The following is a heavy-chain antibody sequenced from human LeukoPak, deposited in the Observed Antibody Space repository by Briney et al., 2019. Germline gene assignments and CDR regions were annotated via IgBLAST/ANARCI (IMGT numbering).Heavy chain of an antibody. D-gene: IGHD3-22*01. J-gene: IGHJ6*02. CDR1: GYTFTSYY. CDR2: INPSGGST. CDR3: ARWWDDGSGYSYYYGMDV. V-gene: IGHV1-46*01. Sequence: ASVKVSCKASGYTFTSYYMHWVRQAPGQGLEWMGIINPSGGSTTYAQKFQGRVTMTRDTSTSTVYMEPSSLRSEDTAVYYCARWWDDGSGYSYYYGMDVWGQGTTVTVSS.